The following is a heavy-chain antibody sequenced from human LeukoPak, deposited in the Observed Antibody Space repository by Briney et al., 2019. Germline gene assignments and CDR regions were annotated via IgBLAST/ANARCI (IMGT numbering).Heavy chain of an antibody. J-gene: IGHJ4*02. Sequence: GASVKVSCKASGYTFTTYGVSWVRQAPGQGLEWMGWISTYDGDTKYPQKLQGRVTMTTDTSTSTAYMELRSLRSDDTAVYYCARGDGYCGGDCYPFFDYWGQGTLVTVSS. V-gene: IGHV1-18*01. D-gene: IGHD2-21*02. CDR2: ISTYDGDT. CDR1: GYTFTTYG. CDR3: ARGDGYCGGDCYPFFDY.